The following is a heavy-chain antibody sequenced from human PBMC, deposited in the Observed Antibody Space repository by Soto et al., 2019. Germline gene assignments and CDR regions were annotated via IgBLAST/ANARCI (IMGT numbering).Heavy chain of an antibody. CDR2: IYPGDSDT. V-gene: IGHV5-51*01. J-gene: IGHJ6*02. CDR3: ARTPTRTSQYGLDV. Sequence: GESLKISCKGSGYSFTNYWIAWVRQMPGKGLQWMGIIYPGDSDTRYSPSFQGQVTISADKSITTAHLQWSSLKASDTAIYYCARTPTRTSQYGLDVWGQGTTATVSS. CDR1: GYSFTNYW.